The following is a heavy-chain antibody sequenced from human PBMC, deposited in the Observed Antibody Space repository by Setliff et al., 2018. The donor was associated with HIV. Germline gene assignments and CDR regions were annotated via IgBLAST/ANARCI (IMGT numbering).Heavy chain of an antibody. CDR2: IYYSGST. CDR3: AREPTAYNGYNWDYYGMDL. Sequence: TLSLTCAVSGDSITRGGYYWSWIRQFAGKGLEWIGYIYYSGSTSYNPSLKSRLTMSVDTSKNYFSLKLRSVTAADTGVYYCAREPTAYNGYNWDYYGMDLWGQGTTVTVSS. V-gene: IGHV4-31*11. J-gene: IGHJ6*02. D-gene: IGHD5-12*01. CDR1: GDSITRGGYY.